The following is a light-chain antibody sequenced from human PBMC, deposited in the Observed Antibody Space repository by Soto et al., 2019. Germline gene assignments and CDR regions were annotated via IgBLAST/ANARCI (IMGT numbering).Light chain of an antibody. CDR3: QQYNNWPSWT. Sequence: ILVTQSPATLSVSAGGRVTLTCRASQSVSSNLAWYQQNPGQAPRLLIYGASTRATGIPARFSGSGSGTELTLTISTLQSEHFAVYYCQQYNNWPSWTFSQGTNVHIK. V-gene: IGKV3-15*01. CDR1: QSVSSN. J-gene: IGKJ1*01. CDR2: GAS.